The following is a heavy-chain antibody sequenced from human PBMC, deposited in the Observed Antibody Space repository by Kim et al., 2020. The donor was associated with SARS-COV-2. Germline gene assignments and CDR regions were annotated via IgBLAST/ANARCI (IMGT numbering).Heavy chain of an antibody. CDR3: AREGLAAQQLAIDY. V-gene: IGHV1-46*01. J-gene: IGHJ4*02. Sequence: AQKFQDRDTMTRDTSTSTVYMELSSLRSEDTAVYYCAREGLAAQQLAIDYWGQGTLVTVSS. D-gene: IGHD6-13*01.